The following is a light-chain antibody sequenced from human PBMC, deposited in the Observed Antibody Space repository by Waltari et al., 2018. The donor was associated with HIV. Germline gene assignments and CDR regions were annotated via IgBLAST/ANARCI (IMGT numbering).Light chain of an antibody. CDR3: MQALQTPYT. Sequence: EIVMTQSPLSLPVTPGEPASISCRSSQSLLHSNRYTYLDWYLQKPGQSPQLLIYLGSNRASGVPDRFSGSGSGTDFTLKISRVEAEDVGVYYCMQALQTPYTFGQGTKLEIK. V-gene: IGKV2-28*01. CDR1: QSLLHSNRYTY. CDR2: LGS. J-gene: IGKJ2*01.